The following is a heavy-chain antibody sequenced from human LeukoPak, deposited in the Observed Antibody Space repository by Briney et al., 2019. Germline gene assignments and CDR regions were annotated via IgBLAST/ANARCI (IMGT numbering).Heavy chain of an antibody. D-gene: IGHD3-3*01. CDR2: NNPNSGGT. Sequence: ASVKVSCKASGYTFIGYYMHWVRQAPGLGLEWMGWNNPNSGGTNYAQKFQGRVAMTRDTSISTAYMELSRLRSDDTAVYYCAWGNHYDSLLDYWGQGTLVTVSS. CDR3: AWGNHYDSLLDY. J-gene: IGHJ4*02. V-gene: IGHV1-2*02. CDR1: GYTFIGYY.